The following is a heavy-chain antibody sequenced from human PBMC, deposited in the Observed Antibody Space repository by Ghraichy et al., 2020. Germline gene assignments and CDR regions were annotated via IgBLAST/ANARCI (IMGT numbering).Heavy chain of an antibody. V-gene: IGHV4-39*01. J-gene: IGHJ4*02. D-gene: IGHD3-22*01. Sequence: SETLSLTCTVSGGSISSSSYYWGWIRQPPGKGLEWVGTIYYSGSTYYNPSLKSRVTISVDTSKNQFSLKLSSVTAADTALYYCARHVLYYYDCSGYYWNYWGQGTLVTVSS. CDR2: IYYSGST. CDR3: ARHVLYYYDCSGYYWNY. CDR1: GGSISSSSYY.